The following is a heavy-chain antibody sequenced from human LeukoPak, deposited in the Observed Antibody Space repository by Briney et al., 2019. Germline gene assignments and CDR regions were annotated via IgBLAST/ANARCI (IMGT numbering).Heavy chain of an antibody. CDR3: ARRRLGFWSGIDY. Sequence: SETLSLTCTVSGGSISSSSYYWGWIRQPPGKGLEWIGSIYYSGSTYYNPSLKSRVTISVDTSKNQFSLKLSSVTAADTAVYYCARRRLGFWSGIDYWGQGTLVTVSS. CDR1: GGSISSSSYY. J-gene: IGHJ4*02. V-gene: IGHV4-39*01. CDR2: IYYSGST. D-gene: IGHD3-3*01.